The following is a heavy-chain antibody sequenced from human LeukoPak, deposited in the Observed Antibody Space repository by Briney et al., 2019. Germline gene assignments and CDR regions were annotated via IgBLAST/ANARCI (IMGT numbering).Heavy chain of an antibody. CDR1: GGSISSYY. V-gene: IGHV4-4*09. Sequence: SETLSLTCTVSGGSISSYYWSWIRQPPGKGLEWIGYIYTSGSTNYNPSLKSRVTISVDTAQNQFSLKLSSVTAVDTAVYYCARGQEDFDYWGQGTLVTVSS. J-gene: IGHJ4*02. CDR2: IYTSGST. CDR3: ARGQEDFDY.